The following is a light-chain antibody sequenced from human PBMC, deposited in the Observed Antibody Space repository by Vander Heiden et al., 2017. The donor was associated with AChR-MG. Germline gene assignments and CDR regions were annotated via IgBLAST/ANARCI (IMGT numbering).Light chain of an antibody. CDR3: QVWDRRTAV. CDR1: RVGHIY. V-gene: IGLV3-1*01. Sequence: SHCLTQQPSVTASPGPTSRITCPGDRVGHIYVSWYQKKSGQSPVVVIYQDNKRPSGIPQRISGSNSGNTATLTISGTQAMDEADYYCQVWDRRTAVFGGGTKVTAL. CDR2: QDN. J-gene: IGLJ2*01.